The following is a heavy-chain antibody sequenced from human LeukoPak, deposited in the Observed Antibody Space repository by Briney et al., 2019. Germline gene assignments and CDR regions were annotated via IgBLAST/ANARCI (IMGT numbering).Heavy chain of an antibody. J-gene: IGHJ4*02. V-gene: IGHV4-38-2*02. D-gene: IGHD3-22*01. CDR3: ARDLYYDSSV. CDR2: IYHSGST. CDR1: GYSISSGYY. Sequence: SETLSLTCTVSGYSISSGYYWGWIRQPPGKGLEWIGSIYHSGSTYYNPSLKSRVTISVDTSKNQFSLKLSSVTAADTAVYYCARDLYYDSSVGGQGTLVTVSS.